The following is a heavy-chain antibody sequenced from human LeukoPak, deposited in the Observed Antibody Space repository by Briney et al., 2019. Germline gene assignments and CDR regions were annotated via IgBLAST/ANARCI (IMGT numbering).Heavy chain of an antibody. CDR1: GYSFTSYW. Sequence: GESLKISCKGSGYSFTSYWIGWVRQMPGKGLEWMGIIYPGDSDTRYSPSFQGQVTISADKSISTAYLQWSSLKASDTAMYYCARHARYYDSSGYDADWAFDIWGQGTMVTVSS. CDR3: ARHARYYDSSGYDADWAFDI. D-gene: IGHD3-22*01. V-gene: IGHV5-51*01. CDR2: IYPGDSDT. J-gene: IGHJ3*02.